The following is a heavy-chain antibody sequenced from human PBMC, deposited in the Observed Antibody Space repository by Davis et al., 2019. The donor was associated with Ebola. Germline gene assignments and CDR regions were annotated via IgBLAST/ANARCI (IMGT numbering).Heavy chain of an antibody. Sequence: GESLKISCAASGITFSSYSMNWVRQAPGKGLEWVSSISSSSSYIYYADSVKGRFTLSRDNSKNTLYLQMNSLRAEDTAVYYCARGQWFRELLFGYGMDVWGQGTTVTVSS. CDR2: ISSSSSYI. J-gene: IGHJ6*02. CDR1: GITFSSYS. CDR3: ARGQWFRELLFGYGMDV. D-gene: IGHD3-10*01. V-gene: IGHV3-21*01.